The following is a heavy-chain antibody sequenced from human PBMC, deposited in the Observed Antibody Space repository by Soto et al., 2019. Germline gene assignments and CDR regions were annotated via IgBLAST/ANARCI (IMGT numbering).Heavy chain of an antibody. J-gene: IGHJ4*02. V-gene: IGHV4-34*12. CDR3: SRSIQLWTPFDY. CDR1: GGSFSGYY. CDR2: IIHSGNT. Sequence: QVQLQQWGAGLLKPSETPSLTCAVHGGSFSGYYWTWIRQPPGKGLEWIGEIIHSGNTKYNPSLKSRVTISVDTSKNQFSMNLSSVTAADTAVYYCSRSIQLWTPFDYWGQGTLVTVSS. D-gene: IGHD5-18*01.